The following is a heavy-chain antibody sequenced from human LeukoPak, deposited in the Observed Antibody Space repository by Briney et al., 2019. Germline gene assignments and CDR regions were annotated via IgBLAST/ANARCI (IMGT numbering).Heavy chain of an antibody. CDR1: GGSISSSSYY. CDR2: IYYSGST. D-gene: IGHD6-13*01. CDR3: ARHVGVGIAAAGIDY. J-gene: IGHJ4*02. Sequence: SETLSLTCTVSGGSISSSSYYWGWIRQPPGKGLEWIGSIYYSGSTYYNPSLKSRVTISVDTSKNQFSLKLSSVTAADTAVYYCARHVGVGIAAAGIDYWGQGTLVTVSS. V-gene: IGHV4-39*07.